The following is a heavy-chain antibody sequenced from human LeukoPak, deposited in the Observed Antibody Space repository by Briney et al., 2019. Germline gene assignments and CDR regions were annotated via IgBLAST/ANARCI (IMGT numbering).Heavy chain of an antibody. D-gene: IGHD2-2*02. J-gene: IGHJ4*02. CDR2: IYHSGST. V-gene: IGHV4-59*04. CDR3: ASSSIVVVPAAIAY. Sequence: PSETLSRTCTVSGSSISSYYSSWIRQPPGQGLEWIGSIYHSGSTYYNPSLKSRVTISVDTSKNQFSLKLSSVTAADTAVYYCASSSIVVVPAAIAYWGQGTLVTVSS. CDR1: GSSISSYY.